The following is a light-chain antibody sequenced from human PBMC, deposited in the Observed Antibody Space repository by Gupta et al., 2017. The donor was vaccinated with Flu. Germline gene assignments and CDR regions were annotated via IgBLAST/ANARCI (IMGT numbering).Light chain of an antibody. CDR3: QQTYSAPPH. CDR1: QSISRS. Sequence: DIQMTQSPSSLSASIGDRVTITCRASQSISRSLNWYQHKPGKAPKLLISSASILRGGVPSRFSGGGSGTDFTLTISGLQAEDFATYFCQQTYSAPPHFGQGTTLEIK. CDR2: SAS. J-gene: IGKJ2*01. V-gene: IGKV1-39*01.